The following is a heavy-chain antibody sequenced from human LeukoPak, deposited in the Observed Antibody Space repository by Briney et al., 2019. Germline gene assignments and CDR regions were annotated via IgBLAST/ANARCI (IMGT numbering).Heavy chain of an antibody. CDR3: ARVSRVAVAGELDY. D-gene: IGHD6-19*01. Sequence: GASVKVSCKASGYTFTSYGISWVRQAPGQGLEWMGWISAYNGNTNYAQKLQGRVTMTTDTSTSTAYMELRSLRSDDTAVYYCARVSRVAVAGELDYWGQGTLVTVSS. V-gene: IGHV1-18*01. CDR2: ISAYNGNT. J-gene: IGHJ4*02. CDR1: GYTFTSYG.